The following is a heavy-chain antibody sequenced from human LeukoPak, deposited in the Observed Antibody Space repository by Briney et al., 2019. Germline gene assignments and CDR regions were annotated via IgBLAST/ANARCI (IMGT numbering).Heavy chain of an antibody. Sequence: GGSLRLSCAASGFNFGSDWMSWVRQAPGKGLEWVANIKGDGSEKYYVDSVKGRLTISRDNAKKSLYLQMNSLRAEDTAVYYCGRVGAYYGSGSYSDYWGQGTLVTVSS. CDR3: GRVGAYYGSGSYSDY. D-gene: IGHD3-10*01. J-gene: IGHJ4*02. CDR2: IKGDGSEK. CDR1: GFNFGSDW. V-gene: IGHV3-7*01.